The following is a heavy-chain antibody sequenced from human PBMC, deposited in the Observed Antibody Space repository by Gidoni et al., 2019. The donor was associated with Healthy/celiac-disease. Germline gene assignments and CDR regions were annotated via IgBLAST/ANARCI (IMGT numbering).Heavy chain of an antibody. Sequence: QVQLVQSGAEVQKPGASVKVSCKASGYTFTSYDINWVRQATGQGLEWMGWMNPNSGNTGYAQKFQGRVTMTRNTSISTAYMELSSLRSEDTAVYYCARLLKRGWLRSPHFDYWGQGTLVTVSS. V-gene: IGHV1-8*01. D-gene: IGHD5-12*01. CDR1: GYTFTSYD. J-gene: IGHJ4*02. CDR2: MNPNSGNT. CDR3: ARLLKRGWLRSPHFDY.